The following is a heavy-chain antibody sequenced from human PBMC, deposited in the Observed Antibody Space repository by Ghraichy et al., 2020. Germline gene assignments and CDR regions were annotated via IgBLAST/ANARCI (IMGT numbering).Heavy chain of an antibody. V-gene: IGHV3-66*01. J-gene: IGHJ4*02. CDR1: GFTVTNYY. CDR2: IYSGGNT. Sequence: GGSLRLSCAVSGFTVTNYYMSWVRQAPGKGLEWVSVIYSGGNTIYADSVKDRFTISRDDSKNTLYLQMNRLTAEDTAVYYCARDVFSSSYTFDYWGQGALVTVSS. D-gene: IGHD6-6*01. CDR3: ARDVFSSSYTFDY.